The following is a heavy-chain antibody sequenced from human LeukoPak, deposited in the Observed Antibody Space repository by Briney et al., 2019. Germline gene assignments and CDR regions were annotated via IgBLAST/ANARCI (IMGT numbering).Heavy chain of an antibody. CDR2: INPNTGGT. D-gene: IGHD6-6*01. CDR3: ASYPRYSSSPPFDY. CDR1: GYTFTGYY. V-gene: IGHV1-2*02. J-gene: IGHJ4*02. Sequence: VASVKVSCMASGYTFTGYYMHWVRQAPGQGLEWMGWINPNTGGTNYAQRFQGRVTMTRDTTISTAYMELSRLTSDDTAVYYCASYPRYSSSPPFDYWGQGTLVTVSS.